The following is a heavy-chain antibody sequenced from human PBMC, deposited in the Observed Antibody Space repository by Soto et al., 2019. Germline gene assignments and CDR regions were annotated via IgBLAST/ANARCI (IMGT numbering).Heavy chain of an antibody. CDR3: ARVEWELRVNYYDYGMDV. Sequence: SETLSLTCAVSGYSISSGYYWGWMRQPPGKGLEWIGSVFHSGNAYYNPSLKSRVTISVDTSKNQFSPKLSSVTAADTAVYYCARVEWELRVNYYDYGMDVWGQGTTVTVSS. V-gene: IGHV4-38-2*01. CDR1: GYSISSGYY. J-gene: IGHJ6*02. D-gene: IGHD1-26*01. CDR2: VFHSGNA.